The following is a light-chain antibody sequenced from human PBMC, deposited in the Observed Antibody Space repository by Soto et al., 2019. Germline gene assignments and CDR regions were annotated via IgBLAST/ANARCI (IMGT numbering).Light chain of an antibody. V-gene: IGKV3-20*01. J-gene: IGKJ5*01. CDR3: QQYGSSPLT. Sequence: EIVLTQSPATLSLSPGERATPSCRASQSVSSSYLAWYQQKPGQAPRLLIYGASSRATGIPDRFSGSGSGTDFTLTISRLEPEDFAVYYCQQYGSSPLTLGQGTRLEIK. CDR2: GAS. CDR1: QSVSSSY.